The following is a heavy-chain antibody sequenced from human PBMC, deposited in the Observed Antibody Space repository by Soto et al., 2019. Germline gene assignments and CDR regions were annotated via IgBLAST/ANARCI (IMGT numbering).Heavy chain of an antibody. CDR1: GYTFTSYG. CDR3: ARDLGYGQSYYYYGMDV. D-gene: IGHD5-12*01. J-gene: IGHJ6*02. Sequence: ASVKVSCKASGYTFTSYGISWVRQAPGQGLEWMGWISAYNGNTNYAQKLQGRVTMTTDTSTSTAYMELRSLRSEDTAVYYCARDLGYGQSYYYYGMDVSGQGTTVTVSS. CDR2: ISAYNGNT. V-gene: IGHV1-18*01.